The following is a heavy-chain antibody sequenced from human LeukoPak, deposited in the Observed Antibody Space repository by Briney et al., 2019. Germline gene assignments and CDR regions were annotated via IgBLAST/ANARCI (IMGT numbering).Heavy chain of an antibody. CDR2: IIPKRGGT. CDR3: ARPGIAVAGQRGYFDY. Sequence: AAVKVSSKASGYTFTGYYMHCVRQAPRQGREWMGCIIPKRGGTNYTQKFQGRVTITRDTSISTAYMALSRLRSDDTAVYYCARPGIAVAGQRGYFDYWGQGTLVTVSS. CDR1: GYTFTGYY. J-gene: IGHJ4*02. V-gene: IGHV1-2*02. D-gene: IGHD6-19*01.